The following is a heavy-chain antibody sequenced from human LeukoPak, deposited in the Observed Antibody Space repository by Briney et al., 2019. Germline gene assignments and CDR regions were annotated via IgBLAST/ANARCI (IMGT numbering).Heavy chain of an antibody. CDR1: GGSISSSNW. V-gene: IGHV4-4*02. CDR3: ASGYYYGSGSYYHY. D-gene: IGHD3-10*01. Sequence: PSGTLSLTCAVSGGSISSSNWWSWVRQPPGKGLEWIGEIYHSGTTNYNPSLKSRVTMSVDKSKNQFSLKLSSVTAADTAVYYCASGYYYGSGSYYHYWGQGTLVTVSS. CDR2: IYHSGTT. J-gene: IGHJ4*02.